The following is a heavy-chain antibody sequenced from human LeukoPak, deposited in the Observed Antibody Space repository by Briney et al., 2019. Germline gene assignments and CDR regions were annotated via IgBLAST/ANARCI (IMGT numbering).Heavy chain of an antibody. CDR2: IYTSGST. CDR1: GGSIGSYY. CDR3: ARGGKEELVPFDY. J-gene: IGHJ4*02. V-gene: IGHV4-4*07. Sequence: SETLSLTCTVSGGSIGSYYWSWIRQPAGKGLEWIGRIYTSGSTNYNPSLKSRVTMSVDTSKNQFSLKLSSVTAADTAVYYCARGGKEELVPFDYWGQGTLVTVSS. D-gene: IGHD6-6*01.